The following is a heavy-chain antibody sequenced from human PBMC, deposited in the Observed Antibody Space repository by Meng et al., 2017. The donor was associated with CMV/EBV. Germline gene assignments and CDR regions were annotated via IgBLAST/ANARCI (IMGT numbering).Heavy chain of an antibody. D-gene: IGHD3-16*01. V-gene: IGHV1-46*01. CDR2: INPSGGST. CDR1: GYTFTSYY. CDR3: ARDRLTGEAFDI. Sequence: ASVKVSCKASGYTFTSYYMHWVRQAPGQGLEWMGIINPSGGSTSYAQKFQGRVTITTDESTSTAYMELSSLRSEDTAVYYCARDRLTGEAFDIWGQGTMVTVSS. J-gene: IGHJ3*02.